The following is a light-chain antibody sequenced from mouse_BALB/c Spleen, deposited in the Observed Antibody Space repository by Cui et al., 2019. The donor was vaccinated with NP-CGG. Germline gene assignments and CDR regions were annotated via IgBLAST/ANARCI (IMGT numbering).Light chain of an antibody. CDR1: TGAVTTSNY. V-gene: IGLV1*01. J-gene: IGLJ1*01. CDR2: GTN. CDR3: ALWYSNQWV. Sequence: QAVVTHESALTTSPGKTVTLTCRSSTGAVTTSNYANWVQEKPDHLFTGLIGGTNNRVPGVPARFSGSLIGDKAALTITGAQTEDEAIYFCALWYSNQWVFGGGTKLTVL.